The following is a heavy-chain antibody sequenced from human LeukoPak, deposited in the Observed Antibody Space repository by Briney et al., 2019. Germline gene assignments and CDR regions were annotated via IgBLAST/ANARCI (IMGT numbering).Heavy chain of an antibody. CDR2: IYYSGST. CDR3: ASHQRGYSYGSDY. Sequence: SETLSLTCTFSGGSITSYYWGWIRQPPGKGLEWIGSIYYSGSTYYNPSLKSRVTISVDTSKNQFSLKLSSVTAADTAVYYCASHQRGYSYGSDYWGQGTLVTVSS. D-gene: IGHD5-18*01. CDR1: GGSITSYY. J-gene: IGHJ4*02. V-gene: IGHV4-39*07.